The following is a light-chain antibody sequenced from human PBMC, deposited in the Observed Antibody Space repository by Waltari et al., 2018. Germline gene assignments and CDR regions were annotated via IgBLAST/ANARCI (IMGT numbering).Light chain of an antibody. J-gene: IGKJ4*01. CDR3: QQYNNWPPLT. CDR2: GAS. CDR1: QSISSN. Sequence: IILTQSPATLSVSPGGTATLYCRASQSISSNLAWYQQKPGQTPRLLMYGASTRASGVPGRFSGSGSGTEFTLTISSLQSEDFAVYYCQQYNNWPPLTFGGGTKVEI. V-gene: IGKV3-15*01.